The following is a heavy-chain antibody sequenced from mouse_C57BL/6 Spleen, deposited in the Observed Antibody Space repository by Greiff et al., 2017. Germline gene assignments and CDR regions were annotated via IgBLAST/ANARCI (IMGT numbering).Heavy chain of an antibody. Sequence: VQRVESGPGLVQPSQSLSITCTVSGFSLTSYGVHWVRQSPGKGLEWLGVIWSGGSTDYNAAFISRLSISKDNSKSQVFFKMNSLQADDTAIYYCARNYGGSSFFYAMDYWGQGTSVTVSS. CDR3: ARNYGGSSFFYAMDY. CDR2: IWSGGST. CDR1: GFSLTSYG. J-gene: IGHJ4*01. V-gene: IGHV2-2*01. D-gene: IGHD1-1*01.